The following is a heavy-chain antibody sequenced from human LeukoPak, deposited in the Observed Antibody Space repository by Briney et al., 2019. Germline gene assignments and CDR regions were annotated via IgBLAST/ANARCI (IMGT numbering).Heavy chain of an antibody. D-gene: IGHD1-26*01. J-gene: IGHJ5*02. CDR3: ARDKGGSRNWFDP. CDR1: GGTFSSYA. V-gene: IGHV1-69*13. Sequence: SVKVSCKASGGTFSSYAISWVRQAPGQGLEWMGGIIPIFGTANYAQKFQGRVTITADESTSTAYMELSSLRSEDTAVYYCARDKGGSRNWFDPWGQGTLVTVSS. CDR2: IIPIFGTA.